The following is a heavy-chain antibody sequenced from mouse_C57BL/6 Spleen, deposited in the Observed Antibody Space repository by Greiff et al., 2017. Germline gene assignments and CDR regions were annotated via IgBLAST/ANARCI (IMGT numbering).Heavy chain of an antibody. Sequence: VQLQQSGAELAKPGASVKLSCKASGYTFTSYWMHWVKQRPGQGLEWIGYINPSSGYPKYNQKFKDKATLTADKSSSTAYMQLSSLPYEDSAVYYCARSGITTVVATEAYAMYYWGQGTSVTVSS. J-gene: IGHJ4*01. CDR1: GYTFTSYW. CDR2: INPSSGYP. D-gene: IGHD1-1*01. V-gene: IGHV1-7*01. CDR3: ARSGITTVVATEAYAMYY.